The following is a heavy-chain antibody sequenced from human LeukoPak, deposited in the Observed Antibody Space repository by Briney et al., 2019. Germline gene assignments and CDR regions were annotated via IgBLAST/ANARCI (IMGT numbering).Heavy chain of an antibody. J-gene: IGHJ4*02. CDR3: AKGSAAARPYYFDH. V-gene: IGHV3-23*01. D-gene: IGHD6-6*01. CDR2: ITGSGGST. CDR1: GFTFSSYA. Sequence: PGGSLRLSCAASGFTFSSYAMSWVRQAQGKGLEWVSAITGSGGSTYYADSVKGRFTIFRDNSKNTLYLQMNSLRAEDTAVYYCAKGSAAARPYYFDHWGQGTLVTVSS.